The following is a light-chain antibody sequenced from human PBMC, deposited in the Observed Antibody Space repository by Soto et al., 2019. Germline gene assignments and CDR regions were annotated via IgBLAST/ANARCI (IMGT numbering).Light chain of an antibody. CDR1: SSNIGAGYD. CDR2: GNT. V-gene: IGLV1-40*01. CDR3: QSYDNSLSGSGVL. Sequence: QSVLTQPPSVSGAPGQRVTISCTGSSSNIGAGYDVHWYQQLPGAAPKLLIYGNTNRPSGVPDRFSGSKSGTSASLAITGPQADDEADYYCQSYDNSLSGSGVLFGGGTKLTVL. J-gene: IGLJ2*01.